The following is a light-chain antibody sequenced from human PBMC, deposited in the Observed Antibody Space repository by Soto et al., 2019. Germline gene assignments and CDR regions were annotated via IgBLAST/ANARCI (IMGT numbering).Light chain of an antibody. CDR1: SSDIGAYNR. Sequence: QSALTQPPSVSGSPGQSVTLSCTGTSSDIGAYNRVSWYQQPPGTAPKLMIYEVRDRTSGVPDRFSGSKSGNTASLTISGLQAEDEADYYCSSYTSSNTLIFGGGTKVTVL. V-gene: IGLV2-18*02. CDR3: SSYTSSNTLI. J-gene: IGLJ2*01. CDR2: EVR.